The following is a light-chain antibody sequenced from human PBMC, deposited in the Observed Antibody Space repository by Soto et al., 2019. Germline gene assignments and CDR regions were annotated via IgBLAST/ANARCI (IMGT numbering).Light chain of an antibody. CDR1: QSISSSY. Sequence: VLTQSPGTLSLSPGAGASLSCRTSQSISSSYLAWYQQKPGQAPRLLIYAASSRATGIPDRFSGSGSGTDFTLTISRLAPEDFAVYYCQLYGGSHMFSFGQGTKLEIK. J-gene: IGKJ2*01. CDR2: AAS. CDR3: QLYGGSHMFS. V-gene: IGKV3-20*01.